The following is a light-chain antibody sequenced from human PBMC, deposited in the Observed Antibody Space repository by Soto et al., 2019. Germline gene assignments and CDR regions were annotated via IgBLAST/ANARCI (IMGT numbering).Light chain of an antibody. CDR3: QQYHTYTRS. Sequence: DIQMTQSPSTLSASVGDRVAITCRASQIITTWLAWYQQKPGKAPKLLIYDASTLKRGVPSRFSGSGSGTEFTLTISSLQPDDFATYYCQQYHTYTRSFGHGTKVDI. CDR1: QIITTW. V-gene: IGKV1-5*01. CDR2: DAS. J-gene: IGKJ1*01.